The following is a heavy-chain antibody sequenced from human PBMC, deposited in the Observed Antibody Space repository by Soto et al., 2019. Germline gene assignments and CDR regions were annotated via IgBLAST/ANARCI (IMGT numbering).Heavy chain of an antibody. Sequence: QVQLLESGPGLVKPSQTLSLTCTVSGDSISGGGYYWSWIRQHPGQGLEWIGHIYYTGSSYYIPSIQSRVALSLDTSKNHFLLCCSSVTAADTVVYYCARDAARWGPGGSFDYWGQGTLVTVSS. CDR3: ARDAARWGPGGSFDY. J-gene: IGHJ4*02. CDR1: GDSISGGGYY. CDR2: IYYTGSS. D-gene: IGHD3-16*01. V-gene: IGHV4-31*03.